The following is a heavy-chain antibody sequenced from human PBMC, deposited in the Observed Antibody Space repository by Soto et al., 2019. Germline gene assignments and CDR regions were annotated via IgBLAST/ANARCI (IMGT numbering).Heavy chain of an antibody. CDR3: AKDSGLWCGELLYSWGFDD. D-gene: IGHD3-10*01. J-gene: IGHJ4*02. Sequence: EVQLLESGGGLVQPGGSLRLSCAASGFTFSSYAMSWVRQAPGKGLEWVSAISGSGGSTYYADSVKGRFTISRDNSKNTLYLQMNSLRAEDTAVYYCAKDSGLWCGELLYSWGFDDWGQGTLVTVSS. V-gene: IGHV3-23*01. CDR1: GFTFSSYA. CDR2: ISGSGGST.